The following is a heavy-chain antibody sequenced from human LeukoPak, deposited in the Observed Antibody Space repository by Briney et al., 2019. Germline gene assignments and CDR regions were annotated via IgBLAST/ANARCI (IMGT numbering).Heavy chain of an antibody. CDR3: ARGYYDSSGYSGDYFDY. CDR2: IYYSGST. J-gene: IGHJ4*02. V-gene: IGHV4-59*12. D-gene: IGHD3-22*01. Sequence: SETLSLTCTVSGGSISSYYWSWIRQPPGRGLEWIGYIYYSGSTNYNPSLKSRVTISVDTSKNQFSLKLSSVTAADTAVYYCARGYYDSSGYSGDYFDYWGQGTLVTVSS. CDR1: GGSISSYY.